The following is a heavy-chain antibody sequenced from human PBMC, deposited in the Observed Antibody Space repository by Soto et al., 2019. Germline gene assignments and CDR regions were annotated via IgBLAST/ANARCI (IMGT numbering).Heavy chain of an antibody. J-gene: IGHJ6*02. V-gene: IGHV1-8*01. CDR1: GYTFTSYD. CDR2: MNPNSGNT. CDR3: ARVCISTSCPHYGMDV. Sequence: QVQLVQSGAEVKKPGASVKVSCKASGYTFTSYDINWVRQATGQGLEWMGWMNPNSGNTGYAQKFQGRVTMTRNTXIXKAYMELSSLRSEDTAVYYCARVCISTSCPHYGMDVWGQGTTVTVSS. D-gene: IGHD2-2*01.